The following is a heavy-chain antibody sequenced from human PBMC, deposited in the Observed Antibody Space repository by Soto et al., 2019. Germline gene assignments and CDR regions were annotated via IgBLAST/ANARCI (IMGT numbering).Heavy chain of an antibody. D-gene: IGHD3-22*01. CDR2: IYPGDSDT. J-gene: IGHJ4*02. CDR1: GDSCISYW. Sequence: GESLKISCKGSGDSCISYWIGWVRQIPGKSLEWMGIIYPGDSDTRYSPSFQGQVTISVDKSISTAYLQWSSLKASDTAMYYCVRSPSYYYDSSGLLWGQGTLVTVPQ. V-gene: IGHV5-51*01. CDR3: VRSPSYYYDSSGLL.